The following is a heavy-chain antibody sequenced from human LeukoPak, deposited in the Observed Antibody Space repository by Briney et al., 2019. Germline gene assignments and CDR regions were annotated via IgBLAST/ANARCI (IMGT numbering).Heavy chain of an antibody. Sequence: PSETLSLTCTVSGGSISSYYWSWIRQPPGKGLEWIGYTYYSGSTNYNPSLKSRVTISVDTSKNQFSLKLSSVTAADTAVYYCARGGAIRYFDWLTSGWFDPWGQGTLVTVSS. CDR3: ARGGAIRYFDWLTSGWFDP. J-gene: IGHJ5*02. V-gene: IGHV4-59*01. D-gene: IGHD3-9*01. CDR1: GGSISSYY. CDR2: TYYSGST.